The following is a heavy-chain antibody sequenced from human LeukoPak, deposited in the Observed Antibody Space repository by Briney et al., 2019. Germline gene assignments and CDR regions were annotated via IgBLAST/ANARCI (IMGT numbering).Heavy chain of an antibody. CDR1: GGSISSGGYY. D-gene: IGHD4-17*01. Sequence: NPSETLSLTCTVSGGSISSGGYYWSWIRQHPGKGLEWIGYIYYSGSTYYNPSLKSRVTISVDTSKNQISLKLSSVTAADTAVYYCARVNPDDYGDYEGALRFDYWGQGTLVTVSS. V-gene: IGHV4-31*03. CDR2: IYYSGST. CDR3: ARVNPDDYGDYEGALRFDY. J-gene: IGHJ4*02.